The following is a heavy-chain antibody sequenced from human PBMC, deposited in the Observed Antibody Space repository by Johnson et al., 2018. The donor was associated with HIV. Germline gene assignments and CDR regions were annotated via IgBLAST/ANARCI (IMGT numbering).Heavy chain of an antibody. CDR2: ISGSADTI. J-gene: IGHJ3*02. CDR1: AFTFSSYV. V-gene: IGHV3-48*04. Sequence: VQLVESGGGVVQPGRSLRLSCGASAFTFSSYVMHWIRQAPGKGLEWVSYISGSADTIYYTDSVKGRFTISRDNAKNSLYLQMNSLRVEDTALYYCAKDTRMTTVTPGALNIWGQGTMVTVSS. D-gene: IGHD4-11*01. CDR3: AKDTRMTTVTPGALNI.